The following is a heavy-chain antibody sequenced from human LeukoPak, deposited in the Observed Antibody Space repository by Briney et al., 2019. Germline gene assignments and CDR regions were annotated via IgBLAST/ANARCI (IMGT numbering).Heavy chain of an antibody. J-gene: IGHJ4*02. CDR1: GYTFTSYD. Sequence: ASVKVSCKASGYTFTSYDINWVRQATGQGLEWMGWMNPNSGNTGYAQKFQGRVTITRNTSISTAYMELSSLRSEDTAVYYCARLASLVDSLDYWGQGTLVTVSS. CDR2: MNPNSGNT. CDR3: ARLASLVDSLDY. V-gene: IGHV1-8*03. D-gene: IGHD5-12*01.